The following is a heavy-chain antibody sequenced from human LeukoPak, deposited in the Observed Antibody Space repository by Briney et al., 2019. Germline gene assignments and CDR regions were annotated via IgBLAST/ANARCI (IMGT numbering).Heavy chain of an antibody. D-gene: IGHD1-26*01. J-gene: IGHJ4*02. CDR3: AKDTFVMEWELPIFQN. V-gene: IGHV3-30*02. CDR2: IRYDGSNK. CDR1: GFTFSSYG. Sequence: PGGSLRLSCAASGFTFSSYGMHWVRQAPGKGLEWVAFIRYDGSNKYYADSVKGRFTISRDNSKNTLYLQMNSLRAEDTAVYYCAKDTFVMEWELPIFQNWGQGTLVTVSS.